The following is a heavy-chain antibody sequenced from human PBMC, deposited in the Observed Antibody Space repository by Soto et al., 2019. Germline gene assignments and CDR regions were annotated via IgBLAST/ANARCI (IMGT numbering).Heavy chain of an antibody. CDR2: IGPASGDT. V-gene: IGHV1-2*02. J-gene: IGHJ2*01. CDR1: GYTFTGHY. D-gene: IGHD6-13*01. Sequence: QVQLVQSGAEVKKPGASVKVSCKASGYTFTGHYIHWVRQAPGQGPEWMGEIGPASGDTRYAQKFQGRVTMTRDTSITTVYMELSRLRSDDTAVYYCARDQRRGIAAIGNADLWGRGTLVTVSS. CDR3: ARDQRRGIAAIGNADL.